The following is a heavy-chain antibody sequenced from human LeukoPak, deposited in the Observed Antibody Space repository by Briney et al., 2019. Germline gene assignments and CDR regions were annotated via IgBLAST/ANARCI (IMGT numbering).Heavy chain of an antibody. CDR1: GGSFSGYY. D-gene: IGHD1-7*01. CDR3: ARSNYGNFDL. CDR2: INHSGST. J-gene: IGHJ5*02. V-gene: IGHV4-34*01. Sequence: PSETLSLTCAVYGGSFSGYYWSWIRQPPGKGLEWIGEINHSGSTNYNPSLKSRVTISVDTSKNQFSLKLSSVTAADTAVYYCARSNYGNFDLWGQGTLVTVSS.